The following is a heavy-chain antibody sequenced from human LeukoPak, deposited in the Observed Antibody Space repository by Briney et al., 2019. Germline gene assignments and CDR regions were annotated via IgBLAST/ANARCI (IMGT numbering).Heavy chain of an antibody. J-gene: IGHJ4*02. Sequence: GGSLRLSCSASGFTFGVYAMRWVRQAPGKGLEWGANIKRGSSETWYLDSVKGRFTVYRDHGRNSLYLQMSGVRDEDTAVYYCARVDEKFQDSGYRSFDSWGQGTPVSVS. CDR2: IKRGSSET. V-gene: IGHV3-7*01. D-gene: IGHD3-22*01. CDR3: ARVDEKFQDSGYRSFDS. CDR1: GFTFGVYA.